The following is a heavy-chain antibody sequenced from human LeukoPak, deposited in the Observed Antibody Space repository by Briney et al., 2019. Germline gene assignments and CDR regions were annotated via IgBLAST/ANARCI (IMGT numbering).Heavy chain of an antibody. D-gene: IGHD3-10*01. CDR1: GGSISPYH. Sequence: PSETLSLTCTVSGGSISPYHWSWIRQTPGKGLEWIGYIYYSGSTNYNPSLKSRVTISVDASKNQFSLKLTSVTAADTAVYYCARGPPGGQFDPWGQGTLVTVSS. J-gene: IGHJ5*02. V-gene: IGHV4-59*01. CDR3: ARGPPGGQFDP. CDR2: IYYSGST.